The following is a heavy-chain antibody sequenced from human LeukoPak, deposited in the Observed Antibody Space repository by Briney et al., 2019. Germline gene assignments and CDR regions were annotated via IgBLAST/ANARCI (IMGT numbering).Heavy chain of an antibody. CDR2: IYSGGST. Sequence: GGSLRLSRAASGFTVSSNYMSWVRQAPGKGLEWVSVIYSGGSTYYADSVKGRFTISRDNSKNTLYLQMNSLRAEDTAVYYCARDYGDNGIDYWGQGTLVTVSS. CDR3: ARDYGDNGIDY. V-gene: IGHV3-66*01. J-gene: IGHJ4*02. D-gene: IGHD4-17*01. CDR1: GFTVSSNY.